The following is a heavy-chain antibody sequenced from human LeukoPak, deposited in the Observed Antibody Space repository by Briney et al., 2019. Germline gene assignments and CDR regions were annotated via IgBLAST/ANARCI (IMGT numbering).Heavy chain of an antibody. D-gene: IGHD3-22*01. CDR1: GGSFSGYY. Sequence: SSETLSLTCAVYGGSFSGYYWSWIRQPPGKGLEWIGEINHSGSTNYNPSLKSRVTISVDTSKNQFSLKLSSVTAADTAVYYCARGRSSGYYYPVYFQHWGQGTLVTVSS. CDR2: INHSGST. J-gene: IGHJ1*01. V-gene: IGHV4-34*01. CDR3: ARGRSSGYYYPVYFQH.